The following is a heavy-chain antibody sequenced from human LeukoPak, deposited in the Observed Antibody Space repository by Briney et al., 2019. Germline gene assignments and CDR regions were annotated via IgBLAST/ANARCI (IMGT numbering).Heavy chain of an antibody. CDR1: GFTFDSYA. J-gene: IGHJ4*02. D-gene: IGHD3-3*01. V-gene: IGHV3-30-3*01. CDR2: ITYDGTNK. Sequence: PGRSLRLSCAASGFTFDSYALHWVRQAPGKGLEWLAIITYDGTNKFYADSVKGRFTVSRDNSKNTLFLQMNSLRAEDMAVYYCASPKYYDFWSFDYWGQGTLVTVSS. CDR3: ASPKYYDFWSFDY.